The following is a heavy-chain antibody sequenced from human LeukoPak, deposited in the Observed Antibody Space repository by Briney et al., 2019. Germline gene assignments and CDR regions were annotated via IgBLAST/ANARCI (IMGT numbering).Heavy chain of an antibody. CDR2: INWNGGST. D-gene: IGHD6-19*01. CDR3: ARFSTAGYFDY. CDR1: GFTFDDYG. V-gene: IGHV3-20*04. J-gene: IGHJ4*02. Sequence: GGSLRLSCAASGFTFDDYGMSWVRQAPGKGLEWVSGINWNGGSTGCADSVKGRFTISRDNAKNSLYLQMNSLRAEDTALYYCARFSTAGYFDYWGQGTLVTVSS.